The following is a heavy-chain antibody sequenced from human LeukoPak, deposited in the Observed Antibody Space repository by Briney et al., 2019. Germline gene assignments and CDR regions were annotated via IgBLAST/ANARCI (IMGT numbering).Heavy chain of an antibody. CDR1: GGSISSSIYY. CDR2: INHSGST. Sequence: KSSETLSLTCIVSGGSISSSIYYWGWIRQPPGKGLEWIGEINHSGSTNYNPSLKSRVTISVDTSKNQFSLKLSSVTAADTAVYYCARVWASQLDYWGQGTLVTVSS. CDR3: ARVWASQLDY. D-gene: IGHD2-2*01. V-gene: IGHV4-39*07. J-gene: IGHJ4*02.